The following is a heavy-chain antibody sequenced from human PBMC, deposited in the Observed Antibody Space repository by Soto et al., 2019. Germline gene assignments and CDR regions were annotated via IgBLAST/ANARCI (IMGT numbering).Heavy chain of an antibody. V-gene: IGHV4-39*01. CDR3: AAGGEGGYYYYGMDV. CDR1: GGSISSYY. J-gene: IGHJ6*02. CDR2: IYYSGST. D-gene: IGHD3-16*01. Sequence: PSETLSLTCTVSGGSISSYYWGWIRQPPGKGLEWIGSIYYSGSTYYNPSLKSRVTISVDTSKNQFSLKLSSVTAADTAVYYCAAGGEGGYYYYGMDVWGQGTTVTVSS.